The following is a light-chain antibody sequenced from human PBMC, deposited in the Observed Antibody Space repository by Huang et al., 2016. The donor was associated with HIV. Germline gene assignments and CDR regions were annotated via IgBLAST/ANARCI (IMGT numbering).Light chain of an antibody. CDR2: GAS. Sequence: EVVMTQSPATLSVSPGERATLPCRASQNVNTDLAWFKQIPGQAPRLHIYGASTRATGISPRFSGSGSETEFTLTISGLQSEDFAVYYCQQYNDWPPLTFGGGTKVEIK. CDR1: QNVNTD. V-gene: IGKV3-15*01. J-gene: IGKJ4*01. CDR3: QQYNDWPPLT.